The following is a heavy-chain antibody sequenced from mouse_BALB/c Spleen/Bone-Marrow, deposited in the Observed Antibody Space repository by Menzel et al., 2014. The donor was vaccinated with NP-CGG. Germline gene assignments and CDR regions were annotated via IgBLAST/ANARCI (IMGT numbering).Heavy chain of an antibody. CDR1: GFSLNSFG. V-gene: IGHV2-9*02. Sequence: VKLMESGPGLVAPSQSLSITCTVSGFSLNSFGVHWVRQPPGKGPEWLGVIWPGGSTNYNSALMSRLSISKDNSKSQVFLKMISLQTDDTAMYYCAGEGTFYYALDYWGQGTSVTVSS. CDR2: IWPGGST. J-gene: IGHJ4*01. CDR3: AGEGTFYYALDY.